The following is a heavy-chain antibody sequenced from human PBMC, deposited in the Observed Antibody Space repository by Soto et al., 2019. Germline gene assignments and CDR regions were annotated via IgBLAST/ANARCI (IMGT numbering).Heavy chain of an antibody. CDR3: ARDPVPFGYYYYGMDV. V-gene: IGHV4-31*03. J-gene: IGHJ6*02. Sequence: QVQLQESGPGLVKPSQTLSLTCTVSGGSISSGGYYWSWIRQHPGKGLEWIGYIYYSGSTYYNPSLKSRVTISVDTSKNQFSLKLSSVTAADTAVYYCARDPVPFGYYYYGMDVWGQGTTVTVSS. D-gene: IGHD3-3*01. CDR2: IYYSGST. CDR1: GGSISSGGYY.